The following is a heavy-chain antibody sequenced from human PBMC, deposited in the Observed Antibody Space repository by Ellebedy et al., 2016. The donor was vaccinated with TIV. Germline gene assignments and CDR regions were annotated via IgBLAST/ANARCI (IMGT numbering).Heavy chain of an antibody. CDR2: ITESGGNT. V-gene: IGHV3-23*01. CDR1: GLTFSSHA. Sequence: GESLKISCAASGLTFSSHAMSWVRQAPGKGLEWVSSITESGGNTYYADSVKGRFTISRDNSKNTLYLQMNSLRAEDTAVYYCVTRITRNYWGQGTLVTVSS. D-gene: IGHD3-10*01. CDR3: VTRITRNY. J-gene: IGHJ4*02.